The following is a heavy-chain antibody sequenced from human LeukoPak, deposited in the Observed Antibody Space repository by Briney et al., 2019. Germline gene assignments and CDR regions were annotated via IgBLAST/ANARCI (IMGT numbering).Heavy chain of an antibody. V-gene: IGHV1-2*02. J-gene: IGHJ4*02. CDR1: GYTFTCYY. D-gene: IGHD5-12*01. Sequence: GASVKVSCKASGYTFTCYYMHWVRQAPGQGLEWMGWINPNSGGTNYAQKFQGRVTMTRDTSISTAYMELSRLRSDDTAVYYCARWSGYSGYDYFEYYYFDYWGQGTLVTVSS. CDR3: ARWSGYSGYDYFEYYYFDY. CDR2: INPNSGGT.